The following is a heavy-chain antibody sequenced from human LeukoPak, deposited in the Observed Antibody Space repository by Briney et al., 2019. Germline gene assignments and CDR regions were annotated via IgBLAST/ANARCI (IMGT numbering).Heavy chain of an antibody. V-gene: IGHV4-39*01. Sequence: SETLSLTCTVSGGSISSSSYYWGWIRQPPGKGLEWIGSIYYSGSTYYNPSLKSRVTISVDTSKNQFSLKLSSVTAADTAVYCCARPENDAFDIWGQGTMVTVSS. CDR1: GGSISSSSYY. J-gene: IGHJ3*02. CDR2: IYYSGST. CDR3: ARPENDAFDI.